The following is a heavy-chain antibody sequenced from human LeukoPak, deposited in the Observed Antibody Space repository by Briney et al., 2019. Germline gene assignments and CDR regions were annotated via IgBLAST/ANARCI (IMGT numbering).Heavy chain of an antibody. J-gene: IGHJ3*02. Sequence: PGGSLRLSCAASGFTVSSNYMSWVRQAPGKGLEWVSVIYSGGSTYYADSVKGRFTISRDNSKNTLYLHMNSLRAEDTAVYYCAREPNCSGGSCLDAFDIWGQGTMVTVSS. D-gene: IGHD2-15*01. CDR3: AREPNCSGGSCLDAFDI. CDR1: GFTVSSNY. CDR2: IYSGGST. V-gene: IGHV3-53*01.